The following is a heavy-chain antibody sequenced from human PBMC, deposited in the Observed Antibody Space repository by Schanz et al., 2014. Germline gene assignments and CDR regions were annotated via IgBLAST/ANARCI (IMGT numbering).Heavy chain of an antibody. Sequence: VQLVESGGGVVQPGRSLRLSCAASGFTFSTHAMHWVRQAPGKGLEWVALVSSDGNNDYYTDSVKGRFTISRDNSKNTVHLQMNSLRAEDTAVYYCAKQHSVRGVIDLNWFDSWGQGTLVTVSS. J-gene: IGHJ5*01. CDR1: GFTFSTHA. CDR2: VSSDGNND. D-gene: IGHD3-10*01. V-gene: IGHV3-30*18. CDR3: AKQHSVRGVIDLNWFDS.